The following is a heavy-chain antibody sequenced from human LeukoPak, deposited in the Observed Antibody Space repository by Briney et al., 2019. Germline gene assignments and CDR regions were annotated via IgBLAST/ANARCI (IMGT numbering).Heavy chain of an antibody. Sequence: PGGSLRLSCAASGFTFSSYEMNWVRQAPGKGLEWVSYISSSGSTIYYADSVKGRFTISRDNAKNSLYLQMNSLRAEDTAVYYCAREADDFWSGLTYYYYGMDVWGQGTTVTVSS. CDR3: AREADDFWSGLTYYYYGMDV. D-gene: IGHD3-3*01. V-gene: IGHV3-48*03. CDR2: ISSSGSTI. CDR1: GFTFSSYE. J-gene: IGHJ6*02.